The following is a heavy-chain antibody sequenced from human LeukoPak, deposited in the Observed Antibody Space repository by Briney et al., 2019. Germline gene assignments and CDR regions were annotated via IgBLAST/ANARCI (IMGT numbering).Heavy chain of an antibody. V-gene: IGHV4-39*01. CDR3: ARHPDNRWLQLPHFDY. CDR1: GGSISSSSYY. CDR2: IYYSGST. D-gene: IGHD5-24*01. Sequence: SETLSLTCTVPGGSISSSSYYWGWIRQPPGKGLEWIGSIYYSGSTYYNPSLKSRVTISVDTSKNQFSLKLSSVTAADTAVYYCARHPDNRWLQLPHFDYWGQGTLVTVSS. J-gene: IGHJ4*02.